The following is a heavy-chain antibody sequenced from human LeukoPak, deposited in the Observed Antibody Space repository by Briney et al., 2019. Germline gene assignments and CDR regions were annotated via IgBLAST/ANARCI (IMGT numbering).Heavy chain of an antibody. CDR2: IIPIFGTA. J-gene: IGHJ6*02. Sequence: ASVKVSCKASGGTFSSYAISWVRQAPGQGLEWMGGIIPIFGTANYAQKFQGRVTITTDESTSTAYMELSSLRSDDTAVYYCARDLATMVRGVIAYYYGMDVWGQGTTVTVSS. D-gene: IGHD3-10*01. CDR3: ARDLATMVRGVIAYYYGMDV. V-gene: IGHV1-69*05. CDR1: GGTFSSYA.